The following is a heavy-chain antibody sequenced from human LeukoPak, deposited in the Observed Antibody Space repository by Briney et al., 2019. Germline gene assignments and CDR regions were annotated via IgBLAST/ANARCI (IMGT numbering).Heavy chain of an antibody. CDR3: ALLRDYYDSSGYYYYFDY. J-gene: IGHJ4*02. D-gene: IGHD3-22*01. CDR1: GFTFSDYY. CDR2: ISSSSYI. Sequence: PGGSLRLSCAASGFTFSDYYMSWIRQAPGKGLEWVSYISSSSYIYYADSVKGRFTISRDNAKNSLYLQMNSLRAEDTAVYYCALLRDYYDSSGYYYYFDYWGQGTLVTVSS. V-gene: IGHV3-69-1*01.